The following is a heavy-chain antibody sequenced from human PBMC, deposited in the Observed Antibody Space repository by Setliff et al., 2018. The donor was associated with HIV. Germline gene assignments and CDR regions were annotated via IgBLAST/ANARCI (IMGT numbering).Heavy chain of an antibody. D-gene: IGHD2-15*01. CDR1: GASISNYY. CDR3: ARFCRGGSCPDY. CDR2: ISYGAST. Sequence: PSETLSLTCTVSGASISNYYWSWLRQPPGKGLEWLGYISYGASTNYNPSLKSRVSMSLDTSKNQFSLNLNSVTAVDTAVYYCARFCRGGSCPDYWGQGTLVTVSS. V-gene: IGHV4-59*01. J-gene: IGHJ4*02.